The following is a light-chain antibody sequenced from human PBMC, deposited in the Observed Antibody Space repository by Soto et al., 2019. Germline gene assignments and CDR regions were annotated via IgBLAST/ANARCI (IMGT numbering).Light chain of an antibody. CDR3: QQYGSSPWT. CDR1: QSVSSSY. Sequence: EIVLTQSPGTLSLSPGERATLSCRASQSVSSSYLAWYQQKPGQAPRLLIYGASSRATGIPDRFSGRGSGADFTLTISRLAPEDFAVYYCQQYGSSPWTFGQGTKVEIK. J-gene: IGKJ1*01. V-gene: IGKV3-20*01. CDR2: GAS.